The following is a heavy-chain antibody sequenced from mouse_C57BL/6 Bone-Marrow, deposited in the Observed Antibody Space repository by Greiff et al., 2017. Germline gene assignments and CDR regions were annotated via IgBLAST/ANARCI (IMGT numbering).Heavy chain of an antibody. CDR1: GYTFTDYY. J-gene: IGHJ2*01. D-gene: IGHD2-2*01. CDR3: AEIYYGYDKDYFDY. CDR2: INPNNGGT. V-gene: IGHV1-26*01. Sequence: VQLQQSGPELVKPGASVKISCKASGYTFTDYYMNWVKQSHGKSLEWIGDINPNNGGTSYNQKFKGKATLTVDKSSSTAYMELRSLTSEDSAVYYCAEIYYGYDKDYFDYWGQGTTLTVSS.